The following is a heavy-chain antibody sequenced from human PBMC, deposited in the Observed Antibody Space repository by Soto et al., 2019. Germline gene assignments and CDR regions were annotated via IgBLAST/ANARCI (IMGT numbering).Heavy chain of an antibody. CDR3: ARQLRYSSSWYPYNWFDP. D-gene: IGHD6-13*01. CDR2: IYYSGST. J-gene: IGHJ5*02. V-gene: IGHV4-39*01. CDR1: GGSISSSSYY. Sequence: KPSETLSLTCTVSGGSISSSSYYWGWIRQPPGKGLEWIGSIYYSGSTYYNPSLKSRVTISVDTSKNQFSLKLSSVTAADTAVYYCARQLRYSSSWYPYNWFDPWGQGTLVTVSS.